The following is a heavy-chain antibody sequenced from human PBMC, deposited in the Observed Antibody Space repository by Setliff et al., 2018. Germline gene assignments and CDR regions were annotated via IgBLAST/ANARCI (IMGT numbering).Heavy chain of an antibody. J-gene: IGHJ6*03. CDR2: IYYSGST. CDR3: ARGPPGYYYYMNV. Sequence: SETLSLTCTVSDVSISSSSFYWAWIRQPPGKGLEWIGSIYYSGSTYYNPSLTSRIAMSVDTSNNRFPLKLTSVTEADTAVYYCARGPPGYYYYMNVWGQGTTVTVS. CDR1: DVSISSSSFY. V-gene: IGHV4-39*06.